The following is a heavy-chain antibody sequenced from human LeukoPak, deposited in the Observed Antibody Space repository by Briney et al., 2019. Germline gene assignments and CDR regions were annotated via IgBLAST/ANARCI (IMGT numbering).Heavy chain of an antibody. J-gene: IGHJ6*02. V-gene: IGHV3-11*01. CDR2: ISGSGSTI. Sequence: SGGSLRLSCAASGFTFSDYYMSWIRQAPGKGLEWVSYISGSGSTIYYADSVKGRFTISRDNAKNSLYLQMNSLRAEDTAVYYCARVAMIVVVNYYYGMDVWGQGTTVTVSS. D-gene: IGHD3-22*01. CDR1: GFTFSDYY. CDR3: ARVAMIVVVNYYYGMDV.